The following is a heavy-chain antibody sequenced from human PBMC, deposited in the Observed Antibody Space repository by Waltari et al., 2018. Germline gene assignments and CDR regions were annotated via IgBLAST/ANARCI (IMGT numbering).Heavy chain of an antibody. CDR1: GFTFGDYA. CDR3: AKGWSGTALGDAIDI. J-gene: IGHJ3*02. CDR2: ITWNSDNV. Sequence: EVQLVESGGDLVQPGRSLGLACSAAGFTFGDYALDWVRQATGKGLGWGSGITWNSDNVDYADSVKGRFTVGRDNAKNSLYLRMNSLRTEDMALYYCAKGWSGTALGDAIDIWGQGTMVTVSS. D-gene: IGHD3-10*02. V-gene: IGHV3-9*03.